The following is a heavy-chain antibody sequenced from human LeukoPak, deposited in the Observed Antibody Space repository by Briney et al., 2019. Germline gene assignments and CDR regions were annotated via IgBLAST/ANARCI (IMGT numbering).Heavy chain of an antibody. CDR2: IYYSGST. CDR3: ARDDYGGNKAHLLGSDY. Sequence: PSETLSLTCTVSGGSISRSNYFWGWIRQPPGKGLEWIGSIYYSGSTYYNPSLRSRVTISVDTSKNQYSLKLTSVTAADTAVYYCARDDYGGNKAHLLGSDYWGQGTLVTVSS. V-gene: IGHV4-39*07. D-gene: IGHD4-23*01. J-gene: IGHJ4*02. CDR1: GGSISRSNYF.